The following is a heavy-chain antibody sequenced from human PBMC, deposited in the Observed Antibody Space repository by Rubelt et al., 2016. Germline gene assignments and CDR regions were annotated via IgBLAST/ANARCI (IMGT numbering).Heavy chain of an antibody. J-gene: IGHJ6*03. D-gene: IGHD2-8*02. CDR2: IDPNTGDT. CDR1: GYTFTGYW. CDR3: ATADPPTVWSGYYYYMDV. V-gene: IGHV1-2*02. Sequence: QVQLVQSGAEVKKPGASVMVSCKASGYTFTGYWLHWVRQAPGPGLEWMGWIDPNTGDTNYAQRFQGRVTMTRDTSINTAYMKLSRLTSDDTAVYYCATADPPTVWSGYYYYMDVWGKGTTVTVSS.